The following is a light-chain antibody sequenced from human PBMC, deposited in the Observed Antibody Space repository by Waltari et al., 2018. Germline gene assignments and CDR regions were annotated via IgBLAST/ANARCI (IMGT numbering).Light chain of an antibody. Sequence: SACQSLAKSYLTWFHQKPGQAPRRVIYGVSSRASGIPDRFSGSGSGTDFTLTISRVEAEDFAVYYCKQYASWIMFTFGEGTKVEIK. CDR1: QSLAKSY. J-gene: IGKJ2*01. CDR2: GVS. V-gene: IGKV3-20*01. CDR3: KQYASWIMFT.